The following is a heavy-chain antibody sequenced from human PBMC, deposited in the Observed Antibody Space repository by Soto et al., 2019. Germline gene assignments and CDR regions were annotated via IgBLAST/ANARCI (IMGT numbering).Heavy chain of an antibody. CDR3: ARHLGGAGWDNWFDH. Sequence: KPXETLSLTFAVSGCSISSRSHHWGWIRQPPGKGLEWIGSIYYSGSTYYDPSLKSRVTISVDTSKNQFSLRLRSVSAADTAVYYCARHLGGAGWDNWFDHWGQGGLVTVSS. D-gene: IGHD6-19*01. J-gene: IGHJ5*02. CDR2: IYYSGST. V-gene: IGHV4-39*01. CDR1: GCSISSRSHH.